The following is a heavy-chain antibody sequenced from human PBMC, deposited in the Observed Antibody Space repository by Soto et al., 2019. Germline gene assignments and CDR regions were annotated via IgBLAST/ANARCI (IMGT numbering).Heavy chain of an antibody. V-gene: IGHV3-73*01. CDR1: GFTFSDSA. Sequence: GSLRLSCAASGFTFSDSAMHWVRQASGKGLEWVGRIRNNGNNYATAYTASVKGRFTISRDDSKSIAYLQMNSLKTEDTAVYYCTRDWSMAAGTFDYWGQGTLVTVSS. J-gene: IGHJ4*02. D-gene: IGHD6-13*01. CDR2: IRNNGNNYAT. CDR3: TRDWSMAAGTFDY.